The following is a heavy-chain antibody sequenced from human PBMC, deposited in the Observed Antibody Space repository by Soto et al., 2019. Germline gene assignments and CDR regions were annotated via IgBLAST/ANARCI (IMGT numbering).Heavy chain of an antibody. V-gene: IGHV3-7*01. J-gene: IGHJ4*02. CDR1: GFTISSYW. D-gene: IGHD1-26*01. Sequence: EVQLVESGGGLVKPGGSLRLSCAASGFTISSYWMTWVRQAPGKGLEWVANIKQDGSEKYYVDSVKGRFTISRDNAKNSLFLQMSSLRAEDTAVYYCAGGFDYWGQGTLVTVSS. CDR3: AGGFDY. CDR2: IKQDGSEK.